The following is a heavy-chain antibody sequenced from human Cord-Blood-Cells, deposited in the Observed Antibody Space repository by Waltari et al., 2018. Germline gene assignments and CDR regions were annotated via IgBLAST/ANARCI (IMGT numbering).Heavy chain of an antibody. CDR3: ARDWGSYYGSGSYAFDI. CDR1: EFTFSSYE. Sequence: EVQLVESGGGLVQPGGSLRLSCAASEFTFSSYEMNWVRQAPGKGLEWVSYISSSGSTIYYADSVKGRFTISRDNARNSLYLQMNSLRAEDTAVYYCARDWGSYYGSGSYAFDIWGQGTMVTVSS. CDR2: ISSSGSTI. V-gene: IGHV3-48*03. D-gene: IGHD3-10*01. J-gene: IGHJ3*02.